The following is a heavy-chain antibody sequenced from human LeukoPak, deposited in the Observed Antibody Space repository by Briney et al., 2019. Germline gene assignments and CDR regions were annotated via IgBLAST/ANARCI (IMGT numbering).Heavy chain of an antibody. J-gene: IGHJ4*02. V-gene: IGHV3-30*02. CDR2: IRYDGSNK. D-gene: IGHD1-7*01. CDR1: GLTFSSYG. CDR3: ASLRGKETNY. Sequence: PGGSLRLSCAASGLTFSSYGMHWVRQAPGKGLEWVAFIRYDGSNKYYADSVKGRFTFSRDNSKNTLYLQMNSLRAEDTAVYYCASLRGKETNYWGQGTLVTVSS.